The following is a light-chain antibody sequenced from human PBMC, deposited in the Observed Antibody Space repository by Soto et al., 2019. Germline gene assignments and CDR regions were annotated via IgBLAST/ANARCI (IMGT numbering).Light chain of an antibody. J-gene: IGKJ3*01. V-gene: IGKV3-15*01. CDR2: GAS. CDR3: HQYNSWPLGT. Sequence: EIIMTQSPGTLSVSPGEGATLSCTASQSVNLNLAWYQQKPGQPPMLLLYGASTRATGIPVSFRGSGSGTEFTLTSSSLQSEDSAFYYCHQYNSWPLGTFGPGTKVEIK. CDR1: QSVNLN.